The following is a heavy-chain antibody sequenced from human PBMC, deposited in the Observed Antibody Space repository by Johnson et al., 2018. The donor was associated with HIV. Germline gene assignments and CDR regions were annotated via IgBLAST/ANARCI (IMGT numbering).Heavy chain of an antibody. Sequence: MLLVESGGGVVQPGRSLRLSCAASGFTVSSNYMSWVRQAPGKGLEWVSVIYSGGSTYYADSVKGRFTISRDNSKNTLYLQMNSLRAEDTAVYYCAKHGYGGNVFDAFDIWGQGTMVTVSS. CDR3: AKHGYGGNVFDAFDI. D-gene: IGHD4-23*01. V-gene: IGHV3-66*04. J-gene: IGHJ3*02. CDR2: IYSGGST. CDR1: GFTVSSNY.